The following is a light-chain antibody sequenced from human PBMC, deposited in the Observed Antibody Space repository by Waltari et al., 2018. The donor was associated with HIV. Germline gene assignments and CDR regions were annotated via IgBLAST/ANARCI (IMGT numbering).Light chain of an antibody. Sequence: QSVLTQPPSFSAAPGQRVTISCSGSSSNIGNNYVSWYQQLPGTAPKVLIYDNKKGPSGIPDRCSGSKSGTSATLGITGLQTGDEADYYCGAWDSSLSVVVFGGGTKLTVL. CDR3: GAWDSSLSVVV. J-gene: IGLJ2*01. CDR2: DNK. CDR1: SSNIGNNY. V-gene: IGLV1-51*01.